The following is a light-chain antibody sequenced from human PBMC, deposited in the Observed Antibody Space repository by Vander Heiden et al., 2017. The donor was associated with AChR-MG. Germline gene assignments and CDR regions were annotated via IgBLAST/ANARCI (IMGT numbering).Light chain of an antibody. CDR2: GNN. V-gene: IGLV1-40*01. Sequence: QSVLTQPPSVSGAPGQRGTIPGTGSSSKLGAGYDVHSYQQLPGTAPKLLIYGNNNRPSGVPDRFSGSKSGTSASLAIAGLQAEDEADYYCQSYDSSLRGLFGGGTKVTVL. CDR1: SSKLGAGYD. J-gene: IGLJ2*01. CDR3: QSYDSSLRGL.